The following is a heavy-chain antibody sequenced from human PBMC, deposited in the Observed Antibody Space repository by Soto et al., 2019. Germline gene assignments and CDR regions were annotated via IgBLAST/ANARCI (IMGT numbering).Heavy chain of an antibody. CDR3: ARDSTRRGTCDI. D-gene: IGHD2-2*01. J-gene: IGHJ3*02. Sequence: SETLSLTCAVYNGSFSVYHWTWIRQPPGKGLEWIGEINHAGSTNYNPSLKSRVTISVDTSKNQLSLNLNSVTAADTAVYYCARDSTRRGTCDIWGQGTMGTV. CDR2: INHAGST. V-gene: IGHV4-34*01. CDR1: NGSFSVYH.